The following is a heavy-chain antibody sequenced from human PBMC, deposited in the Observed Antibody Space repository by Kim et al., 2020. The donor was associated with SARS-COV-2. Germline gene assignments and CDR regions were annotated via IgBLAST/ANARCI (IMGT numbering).Heavy chain of an antibody. CDR3: ASFPHIVVVDY. J-gene: IGHJ4*02. CDR1: GGSISSSSYY. Sequence: SETLSLTCTVSGGSISSSSYYWGWIRQPPGKGLEWIGSIYDSGSTYYNPSLKSRVTISVDTSKNQFSLKLSSVTAADTAVYYCASFPHIVVVDYCGQGTLVTVAS. V-gene: IGHV4-39*01. CDR2: IYDSGST. D-gene: IGHD2-21*01.